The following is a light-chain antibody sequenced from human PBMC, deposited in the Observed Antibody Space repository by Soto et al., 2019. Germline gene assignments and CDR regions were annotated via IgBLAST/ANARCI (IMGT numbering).Light chain of an antibody. J-gene: IGKJ5*01. CDR1: QDISSW. CDR2: TAS. Sequence: DIQMTQSPSSVSASVGDRVTITCRASQDISSWLAWYQQKPGKAPNLLNYTASTLQNGIPSSFSGSGSGTDFTLAISSLQPEDFATYDCQEATACPISFGQGTRLEIK. V-gene: IGKV1-12*01. CDR3: QEATACPIS.